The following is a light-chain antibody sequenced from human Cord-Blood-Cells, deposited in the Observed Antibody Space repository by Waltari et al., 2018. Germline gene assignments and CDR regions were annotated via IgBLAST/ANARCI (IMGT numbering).Light chain of an antibody. Sequence: EIVLTQSPATLSLSPGERATLSCRASQSVSSYLAWDQQKPGQAPRLLIYDASNRATGIPARFRGSGSETDFTLTISSLGPEDFAVYYCQQRSNWPPLTFGGGTKVEIK. CDR2: DAS. J-gene: IGKJ4*01. V-gene: IGKV3-11*01. CDR1: QSVSSY. CDR3: QQRSNWPPLT.